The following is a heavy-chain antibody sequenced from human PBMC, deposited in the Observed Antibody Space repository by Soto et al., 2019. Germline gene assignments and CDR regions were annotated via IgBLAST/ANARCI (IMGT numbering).Heavy chain of an antibody. J-gene: IGHJ4*02. V-gene: IGHV1-3*01. CDR1: GYTFTSYG. Sequence: ASVKLSCKASGYTFTSYGISWVRQAPGQRLEWMGWINAGNGNTKYSQKFQGRVTITRDTSASTAYMELSSLRSEDTAVYYCARSIVVVTALDYWGQGTLVTVSS. CDR2: INAGNGNT. CDR3: ARSIVVVTALDY. D-gene: IGHD2-21*02.